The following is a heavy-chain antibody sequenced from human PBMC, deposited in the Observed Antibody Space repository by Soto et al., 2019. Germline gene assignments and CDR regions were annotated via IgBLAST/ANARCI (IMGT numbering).Heavy chain of an antibody. CDR1: GGSFSGYY. J-gene: IGHJ4*02. Sequence: QVQLQQWGAGLLKPSETLSLTCAVYGGSFSGYYWSWIRQPPGKGLEWIGEINHSGSTNYNPSLKSRVTISVDTSKNQFSLKLSSVTAADTAVYYCARRRIGLVAVLDYWGQGTLVTVSS. D-gene: IGHD3-3*01. V-gene: IGHV4-34*01. CDR2: INHSGST. CDR3: ARRRIGLVAVLDY.